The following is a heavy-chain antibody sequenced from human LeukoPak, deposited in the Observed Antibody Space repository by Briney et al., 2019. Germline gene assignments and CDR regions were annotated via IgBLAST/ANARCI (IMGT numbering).Heavy chain of an antibody. CDR2: ISGSGGAGT. J-gene: IGHJ6*02. CDR1: GFTFDDYA. V-gene: IGHV3-23*01. D-gene: IGHD1-26*01. Sequence: GGSLRLSCAASGFTFDDYAMHWVRQAPGKGLEWVSTISGSGGAGTYYADSVKGRFTVSRDNSRNTLYLPMNSLRAEDTAVYYCVKDRGGSPFYGMDVWGQGTTVTVSS. CDR3: VKDRGGSPFYGMDV.